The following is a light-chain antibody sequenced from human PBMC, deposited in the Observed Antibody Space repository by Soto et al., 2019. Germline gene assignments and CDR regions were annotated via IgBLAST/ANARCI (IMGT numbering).Light chain of an antibody. CDR1: QSVSSR. CDR2: DGA. J-gene: IGKJ1*01. CDR3: QQHNSYSCT. V-gene: IGKV1-5*01. Sequence: EIEMTQSPATLSVSPGDRATITCRASQSVSSRLVWYHQKPGNAPTLLIYDGASMESGGPPRFSGSGSGTEFTLTISSLQPDDFATYYCQQHNSYSCTFGQGTKVDIK.